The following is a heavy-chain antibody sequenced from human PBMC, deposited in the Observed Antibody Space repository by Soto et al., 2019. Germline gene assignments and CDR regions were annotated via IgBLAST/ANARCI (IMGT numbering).Heavy chain of an antibody. V-gene: IGHV4-38-2*01. Sequence: PSETLSLTCAVSGFFISSGNSWGWIRKPPGKGLEWIGSIFHGGNTYYNPSLKSRVTISVDMSKNQFSLKLNSVTAADTAVYYCARARWYDAFDVWGQGTVVTVSS. CDR1: GFFISSGNS. CDR3: ARARWYDAFDV. D-gene: IGHD2-15*01. CDR2: IFHGGNT. J-gene: IGHJ3*01.